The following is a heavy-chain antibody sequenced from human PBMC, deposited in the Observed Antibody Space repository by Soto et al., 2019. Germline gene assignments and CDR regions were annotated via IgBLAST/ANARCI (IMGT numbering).Heavy chain of an antibody. Sequence: QVQLQESGPGLVKPSETLSLTCTVSSDSSSSYKWCWSRQTPGKGLEWIGYIDNNGGSSYNPSLRSRITITISLDTSTKQVAQRLSSVTAADTAVYYCVRQGFGPLHGLVDVWGQGTTVTVSS. CDR1: SDSSSSYK. J-gene: IGHJ6*02. V-gene: IGHV4-59*08. CDR3: VRQGFGPLHGLVDV. CDR2: IDNNGGS. D-gene: IGHD3-10*01.